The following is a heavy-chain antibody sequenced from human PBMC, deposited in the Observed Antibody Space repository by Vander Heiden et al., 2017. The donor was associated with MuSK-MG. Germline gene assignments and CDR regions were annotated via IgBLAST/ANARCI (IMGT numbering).Heavy chain of an antibody. V-gene: IGHV1-8*01. CDR2: MNPNSGNT. Sequence: QVQLVQSGAEVKEPGASVKVSCKASEYTFTSFDINWVRQATGQGLEWMGWMNPNSGNTGVAQKFQGRVTIIRNTAISTAYMEMRRMRSEDTAVYYVARGLESHGMDVWGHGTTVTICS. J-gene: IGHJ6*02. D-gene: IGHD1-1*01. CDR3: ARGLESHGMDV. CDR1: EYTFTSFD.